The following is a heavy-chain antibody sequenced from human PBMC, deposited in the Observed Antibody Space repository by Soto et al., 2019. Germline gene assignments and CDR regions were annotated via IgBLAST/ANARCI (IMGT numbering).Heavy chain of an antibody. CDR2: IKSETDGGAT. D-gene: IGHD3-10*01. J-gene: IGHJ4*02. V-gene: IGHV3-15*01. CDR1: GFTFNNAW. Sequence: EVQLVESGGGLVKPGGSLRLSCVASGFTFNNAWMTWVRQAPGKGLEWIGLIKSETDGGATESAAPLNGRFIISRDAARDTLYLQMNRLETEDTAVYYCATTGYFFGSGRLWVQGTLVTVSS. CDR3: ATTGYFFGSGRL.